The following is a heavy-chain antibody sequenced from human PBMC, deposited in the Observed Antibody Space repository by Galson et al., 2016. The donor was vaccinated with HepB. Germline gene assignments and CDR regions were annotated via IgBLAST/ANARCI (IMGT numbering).Heavy chain of an antibody. CDR1: GVSLSHYH. Sequence: ETLSLTCSVSGVSLSHYHWNWIRQSPEKGLEWIGYIFSIATTNYNPSLQSRISISVDTSKNQSSLTLRSVTAADTAVYYCARDRPGAGAFDFWGQGVMVTVSS. J-gene: IGHJ3*01. D-gene: IGHD1-26*01. CDR3: ARDRPGAGAFDF. CDR2: IFSIATT. V-gene: IGHV4-59*01.